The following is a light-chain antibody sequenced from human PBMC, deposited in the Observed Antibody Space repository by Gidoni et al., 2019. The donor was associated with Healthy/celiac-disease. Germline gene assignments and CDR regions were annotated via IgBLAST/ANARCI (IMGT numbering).Light chain of an antibody. V-gene: IGKV1-39*01. CDR1: HSISSY. J-gene: IGKJ1*01. Sequence: DLQMTQSPSSLSATVGDRVTITCRASHSISSYLNWYQQKPGKATKLPIYAASSLPSGVTSRFSGSGSGTDFTLTISSLQPADFATYNYQQSRTFGQGTKVEIK. CDR2: AAS. CDR3: QQSRT.